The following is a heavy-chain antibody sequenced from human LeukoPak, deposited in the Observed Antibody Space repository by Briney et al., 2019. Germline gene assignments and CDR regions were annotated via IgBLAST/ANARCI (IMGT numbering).Heavy chain of an antibody. V-gene: IGHV4-61*01. J-gene: IGHJ3*02. CDR2: IYYSGST. Sequence: SQTLSLTCTVSGGSISSGSYYWSWIRQPPGKGLEWIGYIYYSGSTNYNPSLKSRVTISVDTSKNQFSLKLSSVTAADTAVYYCARDLTASDEGDAFDIWGQGTMVTVSS. CDR3: ARDLTASDEGDAFDI. D-gene: IGHD4/OR15-4a*01. CDR1: GGSISSGSYY.